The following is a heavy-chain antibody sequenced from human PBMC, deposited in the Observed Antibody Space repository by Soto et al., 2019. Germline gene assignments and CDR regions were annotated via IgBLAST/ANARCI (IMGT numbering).Heavy chain of an antibody. CDR1: GLTFGSRA. CDR3: AKDSPMVRGAMDV. Sequence: EVRLLESGGDLIQPGGSLRLSCVASGLTFGSRAMSWVRQSPGEGLEWVSTITDTGGDAKYADSVRGRFASSRDNSKNPLYLQMRALRAEDSAIYYCAKDSPMVRGAMDVWGQGTTVTVSS. V-gene: IGHV3-23*01. D-gene: IGHD3-10*01. J-gene: IGHJ6*02. CDR2: ITDTGGDA.